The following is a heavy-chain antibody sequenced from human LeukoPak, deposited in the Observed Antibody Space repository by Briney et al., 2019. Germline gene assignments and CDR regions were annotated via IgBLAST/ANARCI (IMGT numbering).Heavy chain of an antibody. V-gene: IGHV3-48*01. CDR2: ISGSSNTI. CDR1: GFTFSSYS. D-gene: IGHD5-12*01. CDR3: VRWSYGSGYALDY. Sequence: GGSLRLSCAASGFTFSSYSVNWVRQAPGKGLERVSYISGSSNTIYYADSVKGRFTISRDNAKNSLYLQMNSLRAEDTAVYYCVRWSYGSGYALDYWGQGTPVTVSS. J-gene: IGHJ4*02.